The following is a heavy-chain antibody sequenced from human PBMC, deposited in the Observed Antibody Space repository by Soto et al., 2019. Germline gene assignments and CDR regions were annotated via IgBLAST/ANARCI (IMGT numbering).Heavy chain of an antibody. D-gene: IGHD3-9*01. Sequence: GGSLILSCAASGFTFTTYAMSWVRQAPGKGLEWVSAISNNGDSTYYADSVKGRFTISRDNSKNTLDPQMNSPRAEDTALYYCARAKESDILTGPLDYWGQGNLVTVYS. CDR2: ISNNGDST. J-gene: IGHJ4*02. CDR3: ARAKESDILTGPLDY. V-gene: IGHV3-23*01. CDR1: GFTFTTYA.